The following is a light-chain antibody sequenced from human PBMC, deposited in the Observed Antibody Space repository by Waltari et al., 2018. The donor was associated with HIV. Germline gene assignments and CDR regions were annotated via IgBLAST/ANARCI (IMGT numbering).Light chain of an antibody. CDR3: LSADSSGTYRGYV. V-gene: IGLV3-16*01. Sequence: SYELTQPPSVSVSLGQMARITCSGEALPKKYAYWYQQKPGQFPVLVIYKDSERPSGIPERFSCSSSGTIVTLTISGVQAEDEADYYCLSADSSGTYRGYVFGTGTKVTVL. J-gene: IGLJ1*01. CDR1: ALPKKY. CDR2: KDS.